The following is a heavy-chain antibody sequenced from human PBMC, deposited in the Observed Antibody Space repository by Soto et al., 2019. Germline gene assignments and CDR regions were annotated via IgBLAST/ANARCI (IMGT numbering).Heavy chain of an antibody. Sequence: ASVKVSCKVSGYTLTELSMHWVRQAPGKGLGWMGGFDPEDGETIYAQKFQGRVTMTEDTSTDTAYMELSSLRSEDTAVYYCANHPRGYYGSGFWFDPWGQGTLVTVSS. CDR1: GYTLTELS. V-gene: IGHV1-24*01. CDR3: ANHPRGYYGSGFWFDP. D-gene: IGHD3-10*01. CDR2: FDPEDGET. J-gene: IGHJ5*02.